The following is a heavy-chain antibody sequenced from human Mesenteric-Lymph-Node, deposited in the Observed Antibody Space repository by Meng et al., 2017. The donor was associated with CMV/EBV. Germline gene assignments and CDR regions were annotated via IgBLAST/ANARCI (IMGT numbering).Heavy chain of an antibody. J-gene: IGHJ4*02. Sequence: QVQLQQSGAGLLKPSETLSLTCPVYVGAFSGYYWSWIRQPPGKGLEWIGEINHSGSTNYNPSLKSRVTISVDTSKNQFSLKLSSVTAADTAVYYCARHQRWLKSEGGFNYWGQGTLVTVSS. D-gene: IGHD4-23*01. CDR2: INHSGST. CDR1: VGAFSGYY. CDR3: ARHQRWLKSEGGFNY. V-gene: IGHV4-34*01.